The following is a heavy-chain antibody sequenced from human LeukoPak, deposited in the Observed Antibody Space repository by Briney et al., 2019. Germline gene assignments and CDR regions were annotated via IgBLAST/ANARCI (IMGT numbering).Heavy chain of an antibody. CDR2: ISSTATSI. V-gene: IGHV3-48*04. Sequence: GGSLRLSCAASEFTFSSYSMSWVRQAPGKGLEWVSYISSTATSIYYADSVKGRFTVSRDNAKNSLYLQMNSPRAEDTAVCYCARDVTYHGGDWFDPWGQGTLVTVSS. D-gene: IGHD4-23*01. J-gene: IGHJ5*02. CDR3: ARDVTYHGGDWFDP. CDR1: EFTFSSYS.